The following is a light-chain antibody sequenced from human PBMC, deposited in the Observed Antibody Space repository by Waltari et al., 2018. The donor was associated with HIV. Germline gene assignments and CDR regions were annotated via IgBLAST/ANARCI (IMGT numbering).Light chain of an antibody. V-gene: IGKV3-20*01. CDR1: QSVSSSY. Sequence: EIVLTQSPGTLSLSPGERATLSCRASQSVSSSYLAWYQQKPGQAPNLLIYGASSRATCIPDRFSGSGSGTDFTLTISRLEPEDFAVYYCQQYGSSPLTFGQGTKLEIK. CDR3: QQYGSSPLT. CDR2: GAS. J-gene: IGKJ2*01.